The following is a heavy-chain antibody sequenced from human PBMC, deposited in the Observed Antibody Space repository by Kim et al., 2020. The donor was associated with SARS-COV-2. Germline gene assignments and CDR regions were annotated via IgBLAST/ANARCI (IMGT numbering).Heavy chain of an antibody. CDR2: T. Sequence: TGYSPSFQGQVTISADKSISTAYLQCSSLKASDTAMYYCARLDPTYGMDVWGQGTTVTVSS. CDR3: ARLDPTYGMDV. J-gene: IGHJ6*02. V-gene: IGHV5-51*01.